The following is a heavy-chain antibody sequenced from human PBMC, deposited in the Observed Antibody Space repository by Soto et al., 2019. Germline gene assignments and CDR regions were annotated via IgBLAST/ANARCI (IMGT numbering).Heavy chain of an antibody. CDR1: GLTFDDYG. CDR3: AVGPGGYEGRQRAWYYYYFDV. D-gene: IGHD5-18*01. Sequence: DVQLVESGGGLVQPGGSLRLSCAASGLTFDDYGMNWVRQPPGKGLEWVSGIGWNNDNIGYGDSVKGRFNISRDIAKNSLYLQMSSLRGEDRAVYYCAVGPGGYEGRQRAWYYYYFDVWGKGTTVIV. J-gene: IGHJ6*03. CDR2: IGWNNDNI. V-gene: IGHV3-9*01.